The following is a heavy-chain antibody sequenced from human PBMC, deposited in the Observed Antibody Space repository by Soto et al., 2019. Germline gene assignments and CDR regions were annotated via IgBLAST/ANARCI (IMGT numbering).Heavy chain of an antibody. CDR2: IYYSGST. J-gene: IGHJ6*02. D-gene: IGHD3-3*01. CDR1: GGSISSSSYY. CDR3: ASQNGRFWSVGYYYYGMDV. V-gene: IGHV4-39*01. Sequence: PSETLSLTCTVSGGSISSSSYYWGWIRQPPGKGLEWIGSIYYSGSTYYNPSLKSRVTISVDTSKNQFSLKLSSVTAADTAVYYCASQNGRFWSVGYYYYGMDVWGQGTTVTVSS.